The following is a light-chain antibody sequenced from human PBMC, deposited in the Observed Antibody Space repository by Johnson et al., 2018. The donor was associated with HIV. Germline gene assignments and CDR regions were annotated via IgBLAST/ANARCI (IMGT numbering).Light chain of an antibody. J-gene: IGLJ1*01. V-gene: IGLV1-51*02. CDR1: SSNIGNNY. Sequence: QSVLTQPPSVSAAPGQKVTISCSGSSSNIGNNYVSWYQQLPGTAPKLLLYENNKRPSGIPDRFSGSKSGTSATLGINGLQPGDEADYYCGTWDSRLIAYVFGTGTKVTVL. CDR2: ENN. CDR3: GTWDSRLIAYV.